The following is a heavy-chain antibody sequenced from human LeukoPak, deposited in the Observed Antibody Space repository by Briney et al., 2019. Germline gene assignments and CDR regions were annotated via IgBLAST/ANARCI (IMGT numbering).Heavy chain of an antibody. D-gene: IGHD5-12*01. Sequence: GGSLRVSCAASGFTFSNYWMSWVRQAPGKGLEWVAHINQDGSEEHYMDSVKARFIISRDNAKNSLSLQMDSLRAEDTAVYYCVRDGGVSGYDLLDYWGQGTLVTVSS. CDR2: INQDGSEE. CDR1: GFTFSNYW. J-gene: IGHJ4*02. V-gene: IGHV3-7*01. CDR3: VRDGGVSGYDLLDY.